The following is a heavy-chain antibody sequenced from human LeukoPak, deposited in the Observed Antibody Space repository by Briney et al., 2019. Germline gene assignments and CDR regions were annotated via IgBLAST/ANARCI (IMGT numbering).Heavy chain of an antibody. D-gene: IGHD6-19*01. CDR3: ARVGRQQWLVLDY. J-gene: IGHJ4*02. V-gene: IGHV3-21*04. CDR1: GFTFSSYS. CDR2: ISSSSSYI. Sequence: PGGSLRLSCAASGFTFSSYSMNWVRQAPGKGLEWVSSISSSSSYIYYADSVKGRFTISRDNAKNSLYLQMNSLRAEDTAVYYCARVGRQQWLVLDYWGQGTLVTVSS.